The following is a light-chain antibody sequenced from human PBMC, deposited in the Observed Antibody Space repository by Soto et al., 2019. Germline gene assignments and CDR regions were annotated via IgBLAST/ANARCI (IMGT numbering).Light chain of an antibody. CDR2: GAS. J-gene: IGKJ3*01. V-gene: IGKV1-9*01. CDR1: QGISSF. CDR3: QQLNSFPIP. Sequence: IQLTQSPSSLSASVGDRVTITCRASQGISSFLAWYQQKPGKAPKLLNYGASTLQSGVPSRFSGSGSGTDFTLTIGSLQPEDFATYYCQQLNSFPIPFGPGTKVDIK.